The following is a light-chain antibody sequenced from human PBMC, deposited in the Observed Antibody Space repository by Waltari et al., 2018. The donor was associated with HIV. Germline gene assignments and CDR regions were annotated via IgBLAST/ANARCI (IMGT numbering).Light chain of an antibody. V-gene: IGKV4-1*01. Sequence: DIVMTQSPDSLAVSLRERATINCKSSQSVMYSSNTQNYLAWYEQKTGQPSKLLIYWASARAYGVPDRVSGSGSGTDFTLTISSLQAEDVAVYYCQQYYITPKTFGQGTKVEIK. CDR3: QQYYITPKT. CDR2: WAS. CDR1: QSVMYSSNTQNY. J-gene: IGKJ1*01.